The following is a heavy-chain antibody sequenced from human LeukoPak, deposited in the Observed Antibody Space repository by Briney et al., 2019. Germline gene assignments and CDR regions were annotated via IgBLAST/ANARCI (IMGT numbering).Heavy chain of an antibody. V-gene: IGHV4-59*11. CDR2: IYYSGST. J-gene: IGHJ6*03. CDR1: GGSISSHY. D-gene: IGHD3-16*01. Sequence: PSETLSLTCTVSGGSISSHYWSWIRQPPGKGLEWIGYIYYSGSTNYNPSLKSRVTISVDTSKNQFSLKLSSVTAADTAVYYCARGLGGYYYYYYMDVWGKGTTVTVSS. CDR3: ARGLGGYYYYYYMDV.